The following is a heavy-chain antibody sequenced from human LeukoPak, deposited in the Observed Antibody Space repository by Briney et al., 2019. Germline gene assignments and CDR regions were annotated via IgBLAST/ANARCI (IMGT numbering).Heavy chain of an antibody. J-gene: IGHJ4*02. CDR3: ARDEGWYPDY. Sequence: ASVKVSCKASGYTFTGYYMHWVRQAPGQGLEWMGCINPNSGGTKYSQKFQGRVTITRDTSASTAYMELSSLRSEDTAVYYCARDEGWYPDYWGQGTLVTVSS. CDR2: INPNSGGT. D-gene: IGHD2-15*01. CDR1: GYTFTGYY. V-gene: IGHV1-2*02.